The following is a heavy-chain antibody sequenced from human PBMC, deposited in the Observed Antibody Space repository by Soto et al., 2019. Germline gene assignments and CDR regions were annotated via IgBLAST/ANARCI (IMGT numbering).Heavy chain of an antibody. D-gene: IGHD3-3*01. CDR2: IIPIFGTA. CDR3: ARGSVTIFGVVHYYYGMDV. V-gene: IGHV1-69*12. CDR1: GGTFSSYA. Sequence: QVQLVQSGAEVKKPGSSVKVSCKASGGTFSSYAISWVRQAPGQGLEWMGGIIPIFGTANYAQKFQGRVTITADEXMSXAXTELSSLRSEDTAVYYCARGSVTIFGVVHYYYGMDVWGQGTTVTVSS. J-gene: IGHJ6*02.